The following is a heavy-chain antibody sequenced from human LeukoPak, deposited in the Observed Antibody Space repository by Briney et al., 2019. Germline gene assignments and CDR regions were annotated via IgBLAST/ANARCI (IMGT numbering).Heavy chain of an antibody. CDR1: GGSITSYY. CDR2: ISNSGST. CDR3: ASGGYCSSTDCYPNWFDP. D-gene: IGHD2-2*01. J-gene: IGHJ5*02. Sequence: SETLSLTCTVSGGSITSYYWSWIRQTPGEGLEWIGYISNSGSTNYNPSLKSRVTMSIDTSKNLFSLKLTSVTAADTAVYYCASGGYCSSTDCYPNWFDPWGQGTLVTVSS. V-gene: IGHV4-59*01.